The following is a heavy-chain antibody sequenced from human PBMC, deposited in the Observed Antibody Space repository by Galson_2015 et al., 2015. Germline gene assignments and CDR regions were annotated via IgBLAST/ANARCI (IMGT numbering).Heavy chain of an antibody. CDR2: IYTGGST. V-gene: IGHV3-53*01. D-gene: IGHD3-10*01. Sequence: SLRLSCAASGFTVSSKYMNWVRQAPGKGLEWVSVIYTGGSTYYADSVKGRFTISRDNSKNTLYLQMNTLRVEDTAVYYCAREGGYYGSGNSPLYGLDVWGQGTTVTVSS. J-gene: IGHJ6*02. CDR1: GFTVSSKY. CDR3: AREGGYYGSGNSPLYGLDV.